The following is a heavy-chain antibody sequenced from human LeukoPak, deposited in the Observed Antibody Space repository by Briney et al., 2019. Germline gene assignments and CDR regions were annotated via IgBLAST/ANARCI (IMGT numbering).Heavy chain of an antibody. CDR2: IRDSGSAM. V-gene: IGHV3-48*02. D-gene: IGHD2-2*01. Sequence: PGGSLRLSCAASGFTFNSYSMNWVRQAPGKGPEWISYIRDSGSAMYYADSVKGRFTISRDNAKNSLYLQMDRLTDEDTAVYYCAREFPYCSSTSCYGGDYWGQGTLVTVSS. CDR3: AREFPYCSSTSCYGGDY. CDR1: GFTFNSYS. J-gene: IGHJ4*02.